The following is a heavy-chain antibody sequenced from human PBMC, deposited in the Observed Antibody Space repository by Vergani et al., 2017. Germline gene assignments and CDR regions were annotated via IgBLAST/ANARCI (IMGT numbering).Heavy chain of an antibody. Sequence: QVQLQQSGPGLVKPSQTLSLTCAISGDSVSGNSAAWNGIRQSPSRGLEWLGRTYDRSKWYNDYAVSVKSRITINPATSKNQFSLQLNSVTPEDTAVYYCARDEYYDILTGYHAFDIWGQGTMVTVSS. V-gene: IGHV6-1*01. J-gene: IGHJ3*02. CDR1: GDSVSGNSAA. D-gene: IGHD3-9*01. CDR2: TYDRSKWYN. CDR3: ARDEYYDILTGYHAFDI.